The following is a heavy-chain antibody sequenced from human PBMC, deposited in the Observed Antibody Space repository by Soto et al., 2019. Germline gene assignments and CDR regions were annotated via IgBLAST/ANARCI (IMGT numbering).Heavy chain of an antibody. V-gene: IGHV1-8*01. J-gene: IGHJ6*02. CDR2: MNPDSGNT. D-gene: IGHD4-17*01. CDR1: GYTFTSYD. Sequence: ASVKVSCKASGYTFTSYDINWVRQATGQGLEWMGWMNPDSGNTGYAQKFQGRVTMTRNTSISTAYMELSSLRSEDTAVYYCARAPPTGRAVLSSGMEVWGQGTTVTVSS. CDR3: ARAPPTGRAVLSSGMEV.